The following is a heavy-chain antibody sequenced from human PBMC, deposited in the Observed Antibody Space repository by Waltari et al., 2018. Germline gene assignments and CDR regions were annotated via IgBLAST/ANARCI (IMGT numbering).Heavy chain of an antibody. CDR2: ISYDGSNK. CDR1: GFTFSSYA. V-gene: IGHV3-30-3*01. CDR3: ASLGYSSRSEWGDWFDP. D-gene: IGHD6-13*01. J-gene: IGHJ5*02. Sequence: QVQLVESGGGVVQPGRSLRLSCAASGFTFSSYAMHWVRQAPGKGLEWGAVISYDGSNKYYADSVKGRFTISRDNSKNTLYLQMNSLRAEDTAVYYCASLGYSSRSEWGDWFDPWGQGTLVTVSS.